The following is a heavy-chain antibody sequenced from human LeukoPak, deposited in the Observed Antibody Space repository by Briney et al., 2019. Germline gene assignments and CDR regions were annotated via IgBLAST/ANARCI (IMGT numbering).Heavy chain of an antibody. Sequence: PSEALSLTCAVSGVSISGYYWSWIRQPPGKGRGWGGYIYYSGSTNYKPPIKSRVSISADTSKTQVSLQLSSVPTADTPVYYCQRDTLPYFWGQGTLVTVSS. CDR2: IYYSGST. CDR3: QRDTLPYF. D-gene: IGHD3-10*01. V-gene: IGHV4-59*01. CDR1: GVSISGYY. J-gene: IGHJ4*02.